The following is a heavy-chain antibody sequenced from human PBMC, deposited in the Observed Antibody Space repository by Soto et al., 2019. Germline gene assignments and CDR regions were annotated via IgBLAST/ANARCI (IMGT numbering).Heavy chain of an antibody. CDR3: ARRLSLLYDSSGYLGADY. CDR1: GYTFTSYA. CDR2: INAGNGNT. D-gene: IGHD3-22*01. V-gene: IGHV1-3*01. Sequence: ASVKVSCKASGYTFTSYAMHWVRQAPGQRLEWMGWINAGNGNTKYSQKFQGRVTITRDTSASTAYMELSSLRSEDTAVYYCARRLSLLYDSSGYLGADYWGQGTLVTVSS. J-gene: IGHJ4*02.